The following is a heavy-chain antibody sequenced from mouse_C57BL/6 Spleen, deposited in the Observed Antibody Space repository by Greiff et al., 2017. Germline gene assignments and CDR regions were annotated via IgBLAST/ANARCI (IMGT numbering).Heavy chain of an antibody. CDR3: ARGADGNYGYFDY. Sequence: QVQLKQSGAELVRPGTSVKMSCKASGYTFTNYWIGWAKQRPGHGLEWIGDIYPGGGYTNYNEKFKGKATLTADKSSSTAYMQFSSLTSEDSAIYYCARGADGNYGYFDYWGQGTTLTVSS. J-gene: IGHJ2*01. D-gene: IGHD2-1*01. V-gene: IGHV1-63*01. CDR1: GYTFTNYW. CDR2: IYPGGGYT.